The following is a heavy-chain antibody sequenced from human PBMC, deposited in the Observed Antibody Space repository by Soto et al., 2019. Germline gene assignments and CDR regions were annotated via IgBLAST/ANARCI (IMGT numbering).Heavy chain of an antibody. J-gene: IGHJ6*02. CDR3: ATGGHNDGYNFYHGMDV. D-gene: IGHD5-18*01. CDR2: VIPLFDTA. CDR1: GGIFTNNA. Sequence: QVQGVQSGAEVKKPGSSVKVSCKVSGGIFTNNAISWVRQAPGQGLEWLGGVIPLFDTAYYAQIFRGRLRISADGATTTAYMELSGLTSADPAVYFCATGGHNDGYNFYHGMDVWGQGTTVTVS. V-gene: IGHV1-69*01.